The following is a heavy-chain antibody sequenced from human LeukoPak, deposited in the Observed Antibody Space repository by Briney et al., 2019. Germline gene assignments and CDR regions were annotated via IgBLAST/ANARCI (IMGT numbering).Heavy chain of an antibody. V-gene: IGHV1-2*04. CDR3: ARGIGSWYPHFDY. CDR2: INPNSGGT. Sequence: ASVKVSCKASGYTFTGYYMHWVRQAPGQGLEWMGRINPNSGGTNYAQKFQGWVTMTRDTSISTAYMELSRLRSDDTAVYYCARGIGSWYPHFDYWGQGTLVTVSS. CDR1: GYTFTGYY. D-gene: IGHD6-13*01. J-gene: IGHJ4*02.